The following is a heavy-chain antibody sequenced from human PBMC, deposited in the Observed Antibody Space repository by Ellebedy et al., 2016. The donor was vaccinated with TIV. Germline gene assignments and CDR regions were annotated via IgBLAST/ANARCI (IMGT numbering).Heavy chain of an antibody. CDR2: ISSSCSSI. CDR3: ASRGYDSTGYFDY. J-gene: IGHJ4*02. CDR1: GFTLSSYE. V-gene: IGHV3-48*03. Sequence: PGGSLRLSCAASGFTLSSYEVNWVRQAPRKGLEWVSYISSSCSSIYYADSVKGRFTIARDNAKKSLYLQMNSLRAEDTAVYYCASRGYDSTGYFDYWGQGTLVTVSS. D-gene: IGHD3-22*01.